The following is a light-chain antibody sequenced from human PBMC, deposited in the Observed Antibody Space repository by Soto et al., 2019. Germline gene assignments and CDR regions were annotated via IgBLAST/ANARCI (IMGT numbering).Light chain of an antibody. CDR1: SSDVGTYNF. V-gene: IGLV2-11*01. CDR3: CSYVGSYTSYV. J-gene: IGLJ1*01. Sequence: QSALTQPRSVSGSPGQSVTISCTGTSSDVGTYNFVSWYQQHPGKAPKFMIYDVTKRPSGVPDRFSGSKSGNTPSLTISGLQAEDEADYYCCSYVGSYTSYVFGTGTKLTVL. CDR2: DVT.